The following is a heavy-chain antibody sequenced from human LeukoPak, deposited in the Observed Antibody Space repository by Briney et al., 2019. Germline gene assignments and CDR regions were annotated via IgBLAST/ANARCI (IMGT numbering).Heavy chain of an antibody. Sequence: GGSLRLSCAASGFTFSIYTMDWVRQAPGKGLEWVSSISSSSSYIYYADSVKGRFTISRDNAKNSLYLQMNSLRAEDTAVYYCARGLGNFWSGYSNYFDYWGQGTLVTVSS. D-gene: IGHD3-3*01. V-gene: IGHV3-21*06. CDR3: ARGLGNFWSGYSNYFDY. CDR1: GFTFSIYT. CDR2: ISSSSSYI. J-gene: IGHJ4*02.